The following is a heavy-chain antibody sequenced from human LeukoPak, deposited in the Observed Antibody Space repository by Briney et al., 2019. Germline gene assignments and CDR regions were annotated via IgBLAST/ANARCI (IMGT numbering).Heavy chain of an antibody. J-gene: IGHJ4*02. V-gene: IGHV3-48*01. CDR1: GFTFSSYS. CDR3: ARDEVPSYYDSSGYYYY. Sequence: PGGSLRLSCAASGFTFSSYSMNWVRQAPGKGLEWVSYISTSSSTIYYADSVKGRFTISRDNTKNSLYLQMNSLRAEDTAVYYCARDEVPSYYDSSGYYYYWGQGTLVTVSS. D-gene: IGHD3-22*01. CDR2: ISTSSSTI.